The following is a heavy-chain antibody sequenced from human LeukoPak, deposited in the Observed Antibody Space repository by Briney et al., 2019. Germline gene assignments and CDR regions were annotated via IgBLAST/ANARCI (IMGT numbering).Heavy chain of an antibody. CDR2: IYYSGST. CDR3: ARDSDYGDYDFYFDY. Sequence: SETLSLTCTVSGVSISSYYWSWIRQPPGKGLEWIGYIYYSGSTNYNPSLKSRVTISVDTSKNQFSLKLSSVTAADTAVYYCARDSDYGDYDFYFDYWGQGTLVTVSS. D-gene: IGHD4-17*01. V-gene: IGHV4-59*01. CDR1: GVSISSYY. J-gene: IGHJ4*02.